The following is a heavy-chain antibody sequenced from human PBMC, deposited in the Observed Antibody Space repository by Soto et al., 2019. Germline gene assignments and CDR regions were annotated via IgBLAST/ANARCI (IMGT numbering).Heavy chain of an antibody. V-gene: IGHV1-8*01. J-gene: IGHJ4*02. CDR1: GYTFTSYD. CDR2: MNPNSGNT. D-gene: IGHD3-9*01. Sequence: QVQLVQSGAEVKKPGASVKVSCKASGYTFTSYDINWVRQATGQGREWMGWMNPNSGNTGYAQKFQGRVTMTRNTCLSTAYMGLSSLISEDTAVYYWARGGDILTGWNDYWGQGTLVTVSS. CDR3: ARGGDILTGWNDY.